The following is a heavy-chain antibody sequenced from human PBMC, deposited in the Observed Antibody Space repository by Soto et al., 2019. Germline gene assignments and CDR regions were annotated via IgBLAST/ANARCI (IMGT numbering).Heavy chain of an antibody. Sequence: QLPLQESGSGLVKPSQTLSLTCAVSVGSISSGGYSWSWMRQPPGKGLEWIGYIYHSGSTYYNPSLKSRVTISVDRSKNQFSLKLSSVTAADTAVYYCARVPDVWGQGTTVTVSS. CDR3: ARVPDV. CDR2: IYHSGST. CDR1: VGSISSGGYS. J-gene: IGHJ6*02. V-gene: IGHV4-30-2*01.